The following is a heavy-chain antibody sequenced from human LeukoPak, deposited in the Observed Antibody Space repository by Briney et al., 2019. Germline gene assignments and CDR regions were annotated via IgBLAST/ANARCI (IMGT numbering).Heavy chain of an antibody. CDR2: INHSGST. Sequence: SETLSLTCAVYGGSFSGYYWSWIRQPPGKGLEWIGEINHSGSTNYNPSLKSRVTISVDTSKNQFSLKLSSVTAADTAVYYCTRGLEGVPGDYWGQGTLVTVSS. CDR3: TRGLEGVPGDY. CDR1: GGSFSGYY. J-gene: IGHJ4*02. D-gene: IGHD1-26*01. V-gene: IGHV4-34*01.